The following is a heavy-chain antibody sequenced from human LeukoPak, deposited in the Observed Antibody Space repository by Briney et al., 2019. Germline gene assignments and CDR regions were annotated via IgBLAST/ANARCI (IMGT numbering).Heavy chain of an antibody. CDR1: GFTFSSYA. CDR3: AKRASDWYYFDY. J-gene: IGHJ4*02. CDR2: ISASGAST. D-gene: IGHD3-9*01. V-gene: IGHV3-23*01. Sequence: QSGRSLRLSCAASGFTFSSYAVHWVRQAPGKGPEWVSVISASGASTYYADSVRGRFTISRDNSKNTLYPQMSSLRAEDTAVYYCAKRASDWYYFDYWGQGNLVTVSS.